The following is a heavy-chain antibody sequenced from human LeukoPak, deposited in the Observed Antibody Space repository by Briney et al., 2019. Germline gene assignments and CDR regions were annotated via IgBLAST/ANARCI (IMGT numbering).Heavy chain of an antibody. V-gene: IGHV4-30-4*01. D-gene: IGHD2-2*01. CDR2: IYYTGST. J-gene: IGHJ6*02. Sequence: WVRQAPGKGLEWIGYIYYTGSTYYNPSLKSRLSISVDTSKNQFSLNLSSVTAADTAVYYCARDGTYCSSTSCYVYYGMDVWGQGTTVVVSS. CDR3: ARDGTYCSSTSCYVYYGMDV.